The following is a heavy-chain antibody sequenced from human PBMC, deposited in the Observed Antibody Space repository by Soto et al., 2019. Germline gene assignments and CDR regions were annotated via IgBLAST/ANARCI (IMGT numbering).Heavy chain of an antibody. J-gene: IGHJ4*02. CDR1: GFTFSSYA. Sequence: GGSLRLSCAASGFTFSSYAMHWVRQAPGKGLEWVAVISYDGSNKYYADSVKGRFTISRDNSKNTLYLQMNSLRAEDTAVYYCARSGPYDSSGYYLAFDYWGQGTLVTVSS. V-gene: IGHV3-30-3*01. CDR2: ISYDGSNK. CDR3: ARSGPYDSSGYYLAFDY. D-gene: IGHD3-22*01.